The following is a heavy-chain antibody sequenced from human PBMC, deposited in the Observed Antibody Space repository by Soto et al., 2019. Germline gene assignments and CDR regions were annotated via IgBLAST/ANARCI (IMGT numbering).Heavy chain of an antibody. D-gene: IGHD4-17*01. Sequence: SGPTLVNPTQTLTLTCTFSGFSLRTSGVGVGWIRQPPGKALEWLALIYWDDDKRYSPSLKSRLTITKDTSKNQVVLTMPNMDPLHTATYFCAHYDYGYSTGWYYFYLCPQGTLV. CDR2: IYWDDDK. CDR3: AHYDYGYSTGWYYFYL. V-gene: IGHV2-5*02. CDR1: GFSLRTSGVG. J-gene: IGHJ4*02.